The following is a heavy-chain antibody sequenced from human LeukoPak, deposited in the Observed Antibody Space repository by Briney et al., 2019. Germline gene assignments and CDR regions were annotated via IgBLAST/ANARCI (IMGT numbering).Heavy chain of an antibody. J-gene: IGHJ4*02. Sequence: GASVKVSCKASGYTFTSYAMNWVQQAPGQGLEWMGWINTNTGNPTYAQGFTGRFVFSLDTSVSTAYLQISSLKAEDAAVYYCARDLVGSYYDSSGYYLFVRPAGVSFDYWGQGTLVTVSS. CDR1: GYTFTSYA. D-gene: IGHD3-22*01. CDR3: ARDLVGSYYDSSGYYLFVRPAGVSFDY. V-gene: IGHV7-4-1*02. CDR2: INTNTGNP.